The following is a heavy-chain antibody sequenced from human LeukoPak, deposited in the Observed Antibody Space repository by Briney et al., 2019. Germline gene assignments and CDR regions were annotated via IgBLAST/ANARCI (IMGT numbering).Heavy chain of an antibody. V-gene: IGHV4-30-4*07. CDR1: GGSISSGGYS. Sequence: SETLSLTCAVSGGSISSGGYSWSWIRQPPGKGLEWIGYIYYSGSTYYNPSLKSRVTISIDKSKNQFSLKLSSVTAADTAVYYCARNIFGVATPLYFDYWGQGTLVTVSS. D-gene: IGHD3-3*01. J-gene: IGHJ4*02. CDR3: ARNIFGVATPLYFDY. CDR2: IYYSGST.